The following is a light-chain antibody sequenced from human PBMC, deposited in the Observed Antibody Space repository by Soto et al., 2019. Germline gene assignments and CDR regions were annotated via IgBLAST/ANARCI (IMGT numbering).Light chain of an antibody. Sequence: DIQMTQSPSTLSGAVGDRVTITCRASQTISSWLAWYQQKPWKAPKLLIYKASTLKSGVPSRFSGSGSGTEFTLTSSSLQPDDFATYYRQHYNSYSEAFGQGTKVERK. V-gene: IGKV1-5*03. CDR1: QTISSW. CDR3: QHYNSYSEA. CDR2: KAS. J-gene: IGKJ1*01.